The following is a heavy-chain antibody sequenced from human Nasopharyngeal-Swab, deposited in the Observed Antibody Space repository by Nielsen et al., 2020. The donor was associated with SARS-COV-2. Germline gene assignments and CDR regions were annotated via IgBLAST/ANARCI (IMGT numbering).Heavy chain of an antibody. CDR3: AREAPIGYCSSTSCYTGNAFDI. V-gene: IGHV3-7*01. CDR2: IKQDGSEK. Sequence: ETLSLTCAASGFTFSSYWMSWVRQAPGKGLEWVANIKQDGSEKYYVDSVKGRFTISRDNAKNSLYLQMNSLRAEDTAVYYCAREAPIGYCSSTSCYTGNAFDIWGQGTMVTVSS. D-gene: IGHD2-2*02. CDR1: GFTFSSYW. J-gene: IGHJ3*02.